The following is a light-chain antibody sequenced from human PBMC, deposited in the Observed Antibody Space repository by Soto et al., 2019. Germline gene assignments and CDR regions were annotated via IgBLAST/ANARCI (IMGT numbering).Light chain of an antibody. CDR2: DAS. V-gene: IGKV1-9*01. CDR1: QGISTY. J-gene: IGKJ4*01. CDR3: QQLIDYLELT. Sequence: DIQLTQSPSFLSASVGDRVTITCRASQGISTYLAWYQQKLGKAPKLLIYDASTLQSGVPSRFSGSRSGTEFTLTISSLQPEDFSTYYCQQLIDYLELTFGGGTKVDIK.